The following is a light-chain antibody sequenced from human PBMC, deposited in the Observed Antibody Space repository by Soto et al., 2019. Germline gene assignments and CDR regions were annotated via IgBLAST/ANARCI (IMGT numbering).Light chain of an antibody. CDR1: ESISSW. CDR3: QQYNSYSGT. V-gene: IGKV1-5*03. J-gene: IGKJ1*01. Sequence: DIQMTQSPSTLSASVGDRVTITCRASESISSWLAWYQQKPGKAPKLLSYEASGLESGVPSRFSGSGSGTEFTLTVSSLQPDDFATYYCQQYNSYSGTFGQGTKVEIK. CDR2: EAS.